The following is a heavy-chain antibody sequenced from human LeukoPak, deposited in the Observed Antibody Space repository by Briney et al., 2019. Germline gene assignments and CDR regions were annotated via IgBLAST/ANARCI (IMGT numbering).Heavy chain of an antibody. CDR3: ARRYDFWSGSVYGMDV. J-gene: IGHJ6*02. CDR1: GFTFSSYA. D-gene: IGHD3-3*01. Sequence: GRSLRLSCAASGFTFSSYAMHWVRQAPGKGLEWVAVISHDGSNKYYADSVKGRFTISRDNSKNTLYLQMNSLRVEDTAVYYCARRYDFWSGSVYGMDVWGQGTTVTVSS. CDR2: ISHDGSNK. V-gene: IGHV3-30-3*01.